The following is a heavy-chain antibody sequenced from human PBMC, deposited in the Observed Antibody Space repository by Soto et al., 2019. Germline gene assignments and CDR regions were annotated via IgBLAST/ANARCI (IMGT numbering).Heavy chain of an antibody. CDR3: AREFFGDGYNYFDY. Sequence: GGSLRLSCAASGFTVSSNYMSWVRQAPGKGLEWVSVIYSGGSTYYADSVKGRFTISRDNSKNTLYLQMNSLRAEDTAVYCCAREFFGDGYNYFDYWGQGTLVTVSS. J-gene: IGHJ4*02. CDR1: GFTVSSNY. D-gene: IGHD3-3*01. V-gene: IGHV3-53*01. CDR2: IYSGGST.